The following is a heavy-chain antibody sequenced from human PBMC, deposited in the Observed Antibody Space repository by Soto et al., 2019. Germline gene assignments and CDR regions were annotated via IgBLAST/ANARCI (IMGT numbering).Heavy chain of an antibody. D-gene: IGHD3-10*01. Sequence: EVQLVESGGGLVQPGGSLRLSCAASGFTFSSYSMNWVRQAPGKGLEWVSYIISESSTIYYADSVKGRFTISRDNAKNSLYLQMSSLRAEDTAVYYCARDGYYGRFQHWGQGTLVTVSS. CDR1: GFTFSSYS. CDR2: IISESSTI. J-gene: IGHJ1*01. V-gene: IGHV3-48*01. CDR3: ARDGYYGRFQH.